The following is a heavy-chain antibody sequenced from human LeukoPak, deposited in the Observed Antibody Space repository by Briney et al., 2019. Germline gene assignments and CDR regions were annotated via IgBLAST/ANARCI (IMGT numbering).Heavy chain of an antibody. CDR3: ANGHYYGSGSYYKEAFDI. CDR1: GFTFSNYG. V-gene: IGHV3-30*18. CDR2: ISYDGSNK. J-gene: IGHJ3*02. Sequence: GRSLRLSCAASGFTFSNYGMHWVRQAPGKGLEWVVVISYDGSNKYYADSVKGRFTISRDNSKNTLYLQMNSLRAEDTAVYYCANGHYYGSGSYYKEAFDIWGQGTMVTVSS. D-gene: IGHD3-10*01.